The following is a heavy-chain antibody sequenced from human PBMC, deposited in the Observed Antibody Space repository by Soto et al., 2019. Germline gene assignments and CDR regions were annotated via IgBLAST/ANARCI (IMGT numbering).Heavy chain of an antibody. Sequence: QVQLVQSGAEVKRPGDSVTVSCKTSGHIFTSYWIHWVRQAPGQGLEWMGLIKPDGGSTTYAQKFQGRVSMTRDRPTSTVYMELTSLKSEDTAVYYCARVEGYSADERDWGQGTLVTVSS. CDR1: GHIFTSYW. CDR2: IKPDGGST. D-gene: IGHD5-12*01. J-gene: IGHJ4*02. V-gene: IGHV1-46*01. CDR3: ARVEGYSADERD.